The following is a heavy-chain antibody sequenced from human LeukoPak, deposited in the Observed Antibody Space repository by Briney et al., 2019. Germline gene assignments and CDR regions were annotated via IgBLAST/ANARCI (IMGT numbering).Heavy chain of an antibody. J-gene: IGHJ6*02. Sequence: GASVKASCKASGYTFTSYAMHWVRQAPGQRLEWMGWINAGNGNTKYSQKFQGRVTITRDTSASTAYMELSSLRSEDTAVYYCARAPTYYDFWSGYGYYYYYYGMDVWGQGTTVTVSS. CDR1: GYTFTSYA. CDR3: ARAPTYYDFWSGYGYYYYYYGMDV. CDR2: INAGNGNT. V-gene: IGHV1-3*01. D-gene: IGHD3-3*01.